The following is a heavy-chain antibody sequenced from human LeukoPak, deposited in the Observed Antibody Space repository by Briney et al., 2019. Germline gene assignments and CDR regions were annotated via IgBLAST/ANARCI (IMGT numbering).Heavy chain of an antibody. CDR2: TRYDGSNK. CDR1: GFTFSNYD. J-gene: IGHJ4*02. Sequence: PGGSLILSCVASGFTFSNYDMHWVRQAPGKGLEWVAFTRYDGSNKSYGDFVRGRFTISRDNSKNTLYLQMNNLRAEDTAVYYCAITAIRGQGTLVTVSS. V-gene: IGHV3-30*02. CDR3: AITAI.